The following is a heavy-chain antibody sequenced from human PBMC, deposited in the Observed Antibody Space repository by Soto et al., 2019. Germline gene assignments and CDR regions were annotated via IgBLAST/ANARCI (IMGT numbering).Heavy chain of an antibody. V-gene: IGHV3-23*01. D-gene: IGHD3-22*01. J-gene: IGHJ4*02. CDR2: ISGSGGST. CDR3: ARSVVVVSATYIDYFDY. Sequence: EVQLLESGGGLVQPGGSLRLSCAASGLTFSSYAMNWVRQAPGKGLEWVSGISGSGGSTYCAESVKGRFTISRDNSKNTLYLQMNSLRAEDTAVYYCARSVVVVSATYIDYFDYWGQGTLVTVSS. CDR1: GLTFSSYA.